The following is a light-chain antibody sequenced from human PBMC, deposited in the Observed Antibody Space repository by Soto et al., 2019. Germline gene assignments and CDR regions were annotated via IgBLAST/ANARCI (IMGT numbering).Light chain of an antibody. CDR3: NSYTSSSTFV. J-gene: IGLJ1*01. V-gene: IGLV2-14*01. CDR1: SSDVGGYNY. Sequence: QSALTQPASVSGSPGQSITISCTGTSSDVGGYNYVSWYQQRPGKAPKLMIYGVTNRPSGVSSRFSGPRSGNTASLTISGLQAEDEAEYFCNSYTSSSTFVFGTGTKLTVL. CDR2: GVT.